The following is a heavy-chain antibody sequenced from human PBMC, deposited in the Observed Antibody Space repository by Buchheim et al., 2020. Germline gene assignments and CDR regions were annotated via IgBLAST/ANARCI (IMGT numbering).Heavy chain of an antibody. J-gene: IGHJ6*01. CDR3: ARERSGSGSWFYGYYYGMDV. Sequence: EVQLVESGGGLVQPGGSLRLSCAASGFTFSSYWMHWVRQAPGKGLVWVSRINSDGSSTSYADSVKGRFTISRDNAKNTLYQQMNSLSAEDTAVYYCARERSGSGSWFYGYYYGMDVWGQGTT. V-gene: IGHV3-74*01. CDR2: INSDGSST. D-gene: IGHD3-10*01. CDR1: GFTFSSYW.